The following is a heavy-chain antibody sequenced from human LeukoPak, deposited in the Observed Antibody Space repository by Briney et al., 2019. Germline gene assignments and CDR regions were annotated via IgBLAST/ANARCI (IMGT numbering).Heavy chain of an antibody. CDR1: GFTFSSYA. D-gene: IGHD6-13*01. CDR2: ISGSGGST. J-gene: IGHJ4*02. Sequence: PGGSLRLSCAASGFTFSSYAMSWVRQAPGKGLEWVSAISGSGGSTYYADSVKGRFTISRDNSKNALYLQMNSLRAEDTAVYYCARGLGSSWDYYFDYWGQGTLVTVSS. CDR3: ARGLGSSWDYYFDY. V-gene: IGHV3-23*01.